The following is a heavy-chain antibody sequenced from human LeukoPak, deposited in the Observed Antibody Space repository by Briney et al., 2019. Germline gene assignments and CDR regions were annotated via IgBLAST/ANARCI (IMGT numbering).Heavy chain of an antibody. Sequence: PSETLSLTCAFYGGFFSGYYWRWIRQPPGKGLEWIGEIHHRGSTNYNPSLKSRVTISVDTSKNQSSLKLSSVTAALTAVYSCARGSSSSSPYYYYYMDVWGKGTTVTVSS. J-gene: IGHJ6*03. CDR1: GGFFSGYY. D-gene: IGHD6-6*01. CDR3: ARGSSSSSPYYYYYMDV. V-gene: IGHV4-34*01. CDR2: IHHRGST.